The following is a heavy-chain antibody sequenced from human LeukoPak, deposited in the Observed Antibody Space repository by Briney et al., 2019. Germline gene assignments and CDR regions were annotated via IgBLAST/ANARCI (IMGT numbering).Heavy chain of an antibody. Sequence: GGSLRLSWAASGFTFSSYSMNWVRQAPGKGLEWVSSISSSSTYKYYADSVKGRFTISRDNTKNSLYMQMNSARDEDTAVYYCARVDTSGYWGQGTLVTVSS. CDR1: GFTFSSYS. D-gene: IGHD3-9*01. J-gene: IGHJ4*02. CDR2: ISSSSTYK. V-gene: IGHV3-21*01. CDR3: ARVDTSGY.